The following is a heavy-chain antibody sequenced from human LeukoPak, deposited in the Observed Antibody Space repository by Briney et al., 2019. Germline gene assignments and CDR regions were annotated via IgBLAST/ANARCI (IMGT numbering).Heavy chain of an antibody. CDR2: ISGSGTDT. CDR1: GFTFSSCA. J-gene: IGHJ4*02. Sequence: GGSLRLSCGGSGFTFSSCAMSWVRQAPGKGLEWVSAISGSGTDTFYANSVKGRFTISRDNPKNTLYVQMNSLRAEDTAVYYCAKGGGSSCYSPSDYWGQGTLVTVSS. D-gene: IGHD2-15*01. CDR3: AKGGGSSCYSPSDY. V-gene: IGHV3-23*01.